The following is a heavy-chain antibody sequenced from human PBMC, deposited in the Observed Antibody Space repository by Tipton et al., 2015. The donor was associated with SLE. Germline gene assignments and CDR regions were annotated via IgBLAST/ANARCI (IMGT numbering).Heavy chain of an antibody. J-gene: IGHJ6*03. CDR3: ASGGSQLVRGYYYYYMDV. CDR1: GGTLSSYT. D-gene: IGHD6-13*01. Sequence: QLVQSGAEVKKPGSSVKVSCKASGGTLSSYTISWVRQAPGQGLEWMGRSIPILGIANYAQKFQGRVTITADKSTSTAYMELSSLRSEDTAVYYCASGGSQLVRGYYYYYMDVWGKGTTVTVSS. V-gene: IGHV1-69*09. CDR2: SIPILGIA.